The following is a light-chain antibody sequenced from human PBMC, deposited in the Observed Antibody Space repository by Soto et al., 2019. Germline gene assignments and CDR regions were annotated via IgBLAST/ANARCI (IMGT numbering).Light chain of an antibody. V-gene: IGKV3-15*01. J-gene: IGKJ5*01. CDR3: QQYSNWPPIT. Sequence: ETVMTQSPGTLSVHLGERATLSCRASQSVSIHLAWYQQKPGQAPRLLIYDTSTRATGIPARFSGSGSGTEFTLTISSLQSEDFAVYYCQQYSNWPPITFGQGTRLEIK. CDR1: QSVSIH. CDR2: DTS.